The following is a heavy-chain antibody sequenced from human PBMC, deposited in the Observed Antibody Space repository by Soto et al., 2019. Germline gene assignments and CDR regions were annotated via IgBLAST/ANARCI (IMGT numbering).Heavy chain of an antibody. CDR2: ISSSSYT. J-gene: IGHJ5*02. CDR1: GFTFSDYY. V-gene: IGHV3-11*03. CDR3: ATAGSYYYDSSGNP. D-gene: IGHD3-22*01. Sequence: PGGSLRLSCAASGFTFSDYYMSWIRQAPGKGLEWVSYISSSSYTNYADSVKGRFTISRDNAKNSLYLQMNSLRAEDTAVYYCATAGSYYYDSSGNPWGQGTLVTVSS.